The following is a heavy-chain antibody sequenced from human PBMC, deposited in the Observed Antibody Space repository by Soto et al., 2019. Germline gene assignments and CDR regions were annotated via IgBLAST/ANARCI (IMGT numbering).Heavy chain of an antibody. D-gene: IGHD1-26*01. J-gene: IGHJ4*02. V-gene: IGHV3-30*18. CDR1: GFTFSSYG. Sequence: QVQLVESGGGVVQPGRSLRLSCAASGFTFSSYGMHWVRQAPGKGLEWVAVISYDGSNKYYADSVKGRFTISRDNSKNTLYLQMNSLRVEDTAVYYCAKEKELQIDFDYWGQGTLVTVSS. CDR3: AKEKELQIDFDY. CDR2: ISYDGSNK.